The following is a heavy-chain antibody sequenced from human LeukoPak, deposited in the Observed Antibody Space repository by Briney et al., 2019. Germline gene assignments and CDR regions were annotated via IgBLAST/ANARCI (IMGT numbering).Heavy chain of an antibody. D-gene: IGHD6-19*01. V-gene: IGHV4-31*03. J-gene: IGHJ6*02. CDR1: GGSISSGGYY. Sequence: SQTLSLTCTVSGGSISSGGYYWSWIRQHPGKGLEWIGYIHYSGDTYYSPSLKSRVTISVDTSKNQFSLKLSSVTAADTAVYYCARDSSGWYDYYYYGMDVWGQGTTVTVSS. CDR2: IHYSGDT. CDR3: ARDSSGWYDYYYYGMDV.